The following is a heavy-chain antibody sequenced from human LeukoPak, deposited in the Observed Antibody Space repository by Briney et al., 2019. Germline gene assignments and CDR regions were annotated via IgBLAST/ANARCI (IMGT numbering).Heavy chain of an antibody. CDR2: IYYSGST. CDR1: GGSISSYY. V-gene: IGHV4-59*08. D-gene: IGHD5-18*01. CDR3: ARHGYSYGPDY. Sequence: PSETLSLTCTVSGGSISSYYWSWIRQPPGKGLEWIGYIYYSGSTNYNPSLKSRVTISVDTSKNQFSLKLSSVTAADTAVYYCARHGYSYGPDYWGQGTLVTVSS. J-gene: IGHJ4*02.